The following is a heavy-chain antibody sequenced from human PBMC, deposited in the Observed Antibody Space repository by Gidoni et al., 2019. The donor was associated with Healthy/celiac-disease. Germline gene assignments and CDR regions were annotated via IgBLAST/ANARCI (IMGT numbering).Heavy chain of an antibody. Sequence: QVQLVESGGGVVQPGRSLRLSCAASGFTFSSYAMHWVRQAPGKGLEWVAVISYDGSNKYYADSVKGRFTISRDNSKNTLYLQMNSLRAEDTAVYYCARDSGSTPVWGQGTTVTVSS. CDR2: ISYDGSNK. J-gene: IGHJ6*02. CDR3: ARDSGSTPV. V-gene: IGHV3-30-3*01. CDR1: GFTFSSYA. D-gene: IGHD2-2*01.